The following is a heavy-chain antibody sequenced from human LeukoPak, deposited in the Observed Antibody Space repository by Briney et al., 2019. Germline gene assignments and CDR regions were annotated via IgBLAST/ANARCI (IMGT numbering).Heavy chain of an antibody. D-gene: IGHD5-18*01. Sequence: EASVKVSCKASGYTFTDYYMHWVRQAPGQEIEWMGWINPNSRGTDSAQKFQGRFSMTRDTSISTAYMELSRLRSDDTAVYYCARRAREYSHDAFDIWGQGTMVTVSS. V-gene: IGHV1-2*02. CDR3: ARRAREYSHDAFDI. J-gene: IGHJ3*02. CDR2: INPNSRGT. CDR1: GYTFTDYY.